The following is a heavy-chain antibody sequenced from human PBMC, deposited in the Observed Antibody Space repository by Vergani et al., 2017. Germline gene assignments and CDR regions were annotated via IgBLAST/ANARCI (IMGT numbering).Heavy chain of an antibody. CDR2: ISSSSSYI. CDR1: GFTVSSNY. CDR3: ARVGSGYSSSWYDAGNCDY. Sequence: EVQLVESGGGLIQPGGSLRLSCAASGFTVSSNYMSWVRQAPGKGLEWVSSISSSSSYIYYADSAKGRFTISRDNAKNSLYLQMTSLRAEDTAVYYCARVGSGYSSSWYDAGNCDYWGQGTLVTVSS. J-gene: IGHJ4*02. V-gene: IGHV3-21*01. D-gene: IGHD6-13*01.